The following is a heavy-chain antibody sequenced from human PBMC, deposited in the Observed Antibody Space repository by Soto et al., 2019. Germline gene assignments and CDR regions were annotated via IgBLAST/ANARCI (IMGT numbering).Heavy chain of an antibody. D-gene: IGHD3-16*01. V-gene: IGHV4-30-4*01. Sequence: KASETLSLTCTVSGSSISSGDSYWSWIRQSPRKGLEWIGYIYYRGSPFYNPSLESRVTISVDTSKNQFSPKLNSVTAADTAVYYCAREGAASHSYYYGTDVWGQGTTVTVSS. CDR3: AREGAASHSYYYGTDV. CDR2: IYYRGSP. J-gene: IGHJ6*02. CDR1: GSSISSGDSY.